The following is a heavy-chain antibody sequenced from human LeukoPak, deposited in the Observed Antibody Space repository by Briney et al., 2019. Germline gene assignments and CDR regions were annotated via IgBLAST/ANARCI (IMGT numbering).Heavy chain of an antibody. CDR1: GGSFSGYY. CDR3: ARETFVVVVAARQVEYGMDV. CDR2: INHSGST. V-gene: IGHV4-34*01. D-gene: IGHD2-15*01. J-gene: IGHJ6*02. Sequence: SETLSLTCAVYGGSFSGYYWSWIRQPPGKGLEWIGEINHSGSTNYNPPLKSRVTISVDTSKNQFSLKLSSVTAADTAVYYCARETFVVVVAARQVEYGMDVWGQGTTVTVSS.